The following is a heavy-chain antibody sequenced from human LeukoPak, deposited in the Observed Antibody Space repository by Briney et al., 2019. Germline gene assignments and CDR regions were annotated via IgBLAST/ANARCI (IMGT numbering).Heavy chain of an antibody. V-gene: IGHV3-66*01. D-gene: IGHD3-10*01. CDR2: IYSGGST. CDR1: GFTFSSYA. CDR3: ARELVRGADDAFDI. Sequence: PGGSPRLSCAASGFTFSSYAMSWVRQAPGKGLEWVSVIYSGGSTYYADSVKGRFTISRDNSKNTLYLQMNSLRAEDTAVYYCARELVRGADDAFDIWGQGTMVTVSS. J-gene: IGHJ3*02.